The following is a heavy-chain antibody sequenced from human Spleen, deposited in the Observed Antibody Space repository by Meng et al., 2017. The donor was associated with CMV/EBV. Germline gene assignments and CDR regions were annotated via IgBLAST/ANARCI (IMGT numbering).Heavy chain of an antibody. J-gene: IGHJ3*02. D-gene: IGHD3-22*01. CDR3: ARDRITMIVVVITTGRDAFDI. CDR1: GYTFTGYY. V-gene: IGHV1-18*04. CDR2: ISAYNGNT. Sequence: ASVKVSCKASGYTFTGYYMHWVRQAPGQGLEWMGWISAYNGNTNYAQKLQGRVTMTTDTSTSTAYMELRSLRSDDTAVYYCARDRITMIVVVITTGRDAFDIWGQGTMVTVSS.